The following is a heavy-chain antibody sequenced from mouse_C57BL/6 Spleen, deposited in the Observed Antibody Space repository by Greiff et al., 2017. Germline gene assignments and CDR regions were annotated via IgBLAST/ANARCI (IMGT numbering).Heavy chain of an antibody. Sequence: EVKLMESGGGLVQPGGSLKLSCAASGFTFSDYGMAWVRQAPRKGPEWVAFISNLAYSIYYADTVTGRFTISRENAKNTLYLEMSSLRSEDTAMYYCARAGYAMDYWGQGTSVTVSS. CDR3: ARAGYAMDY. V-gene: IGHV5-15*01. J-gene: IGHJ4*01. CDR1: GFTFSDYG. CDR2: ISNLAYSI.